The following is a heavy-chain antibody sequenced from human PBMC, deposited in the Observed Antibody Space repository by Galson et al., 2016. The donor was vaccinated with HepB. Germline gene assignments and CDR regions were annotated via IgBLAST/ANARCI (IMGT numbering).Heavy chain of an antibody. Sequence: VKVSCKVSGYTFTDYHMHWVRQVPGQGLEWLGLIDPEDGDAIYAEKFQGRVTITADTSIETAYMELSSLRSEDTAVYYCAVLTPDIAVSFGESQGEGFDIWGQGTMVTVSS. J-gene: IGHJ3*02. V-gene: IGHV1-69-2*01. CDR2: IDPEDGDA. D-gene: IGHD3-10*01. CDR1: GYTFTDYH. CDR3: AVLTPDIAVSFGESQGEGFDI.